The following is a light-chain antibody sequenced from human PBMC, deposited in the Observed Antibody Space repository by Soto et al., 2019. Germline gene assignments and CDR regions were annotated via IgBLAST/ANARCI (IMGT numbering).Light chain of an antibody. CDR3: MQDYNYPRT. V-gene: IGKV1-6*01. J-gene: IGKJ1*01. CDR2: AAS. CDR1: QGIRND. Sequence: AIQMTQSPSSLSASVGDKVTITCRASQGIRNDLGWYQQKPGNAPKVLIYAASTLQSGVPSRFSGSGSGTDFTLTITSLQPEEFATYYCMQDYNYPRTFGQGTKVEIK.